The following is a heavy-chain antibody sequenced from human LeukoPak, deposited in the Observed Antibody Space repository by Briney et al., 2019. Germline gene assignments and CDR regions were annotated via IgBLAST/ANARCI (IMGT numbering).Heavy chain of an antibody. V-gene: IGHV4-4*07. J-gene: IGHJ4*02. CDR2: IYTSGST. Sequence: SETLSLTCTVSGGSISSYYWSWIRQPAGKGLEWIGRIYTSGSTNYNPSLKSRVTMSVDTSKNQFSLKLSSVTAADTAVYYCARTGRTYYYHSSGSYYFDYWGQGTLVTVSS. CDR3: ARTGRTYYYHSSGSYYFDY. CDR1: GGSISSYY. D-gene: IGHD3-22*01.